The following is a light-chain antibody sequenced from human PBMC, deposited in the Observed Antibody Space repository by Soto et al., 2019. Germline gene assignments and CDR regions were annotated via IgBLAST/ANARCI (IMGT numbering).Light chain of an antibody. CDR1: QSVSSN. V-gene: IGKV3-15*01. CDR2: GAS. Sequence: IVLTQSPATLSVSPGERATLSCRASQSVSSNLAWYQQKPGQAPRLLIYGASTRATGVPARFTGSGSGTEFTLTISSLQFDDSAVYYCQQYNNWWTFGQGTKVDIK. CDR3: QQYNNWWT. J-gene: IGKJ1*01.